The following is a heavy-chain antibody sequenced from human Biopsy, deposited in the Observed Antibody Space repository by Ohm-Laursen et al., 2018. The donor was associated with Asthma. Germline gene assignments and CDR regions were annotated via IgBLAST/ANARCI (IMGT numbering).Heavy chain of an antibody. CDR3: ARTYYDFLTGQVNDAFAI. CDR2: FNAGTGNT. Sequence: ASVKASCAASGYTFFSYAIHWVRQAPEQRLERIWWFNAGTGNTKYSQRFQGRVTITRDTSASTAYMELSSLRSEDTAVYYCARTYYDFLTGQVNDAFAIWGQGTMVTVSS. CDR1: GYTFFSYA. V-gene: IGHV1-3*01. J-gene: IGHJ3*02. D-gene: IGHD3-9*01.